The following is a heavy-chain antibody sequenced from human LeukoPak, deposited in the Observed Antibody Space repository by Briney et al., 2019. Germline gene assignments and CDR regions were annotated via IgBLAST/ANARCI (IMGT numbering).Heavy chain of an antibody. J-gene: IGHJ3*02. CDR1: RVSISSYY. D-gene: IGHD1-26*01. V-gene: IGHV4-59*01. Sequence: KASETLCLSCTVSRVSISSYYWSWIRQPPGTGLEWIGYIYYSGRTNYNPSLKSRVTISVDTSKNQFSLKLSSVTAADTAVYYCARGRGYAFDIWGQGTMVTVSS. CDR3: ARGRGYAFDI. CDR2: IYYSGRT.